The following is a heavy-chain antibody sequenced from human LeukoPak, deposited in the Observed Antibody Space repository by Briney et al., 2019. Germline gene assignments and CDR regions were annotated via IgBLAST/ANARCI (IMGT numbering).Heavy chain of an antibody. D-gene: IGHD2-21*02. CDR2: ISYDGSNK. Sequence: GGSLRLSCAASGFTFSSYAMHWVRQAPGKGLEWVAVISYDGSNKYYADSVKGRFTISRDNSKNTLYLQMNSLRAEDTAVYYCASPPYCGGDCFSGRFDYWGQGTLVTVSS. J-gene: IGHJ4*02. CDR3: ASPPYCGGDCFSGRFDY. V-gene: IGHV3-30-3*01. CDR1: GFTFSSYA.